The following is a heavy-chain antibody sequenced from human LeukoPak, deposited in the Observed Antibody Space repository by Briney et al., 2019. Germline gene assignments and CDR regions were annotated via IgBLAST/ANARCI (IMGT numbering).Heavy chain of an antibody. J-gene: IGHJ6*02. Sequence: SETLSLTCAVSGGPISGSNWWSWVRQSPGKGLEWIGEIYLSGSTNYNPSLKSRVTISGDKSKNQFSLKLTSVTAADTAVYYCARGGSYYDSSGYSGYGMDVWGQGTTVTVSS. V-gene: IGHV4-4*02. CDR1: GGPISGSNW. CDR3: ARGGSYYDSSGYSGYGMDV. CDR2: IYLSGST. D-gene: IGHD3-22*01.